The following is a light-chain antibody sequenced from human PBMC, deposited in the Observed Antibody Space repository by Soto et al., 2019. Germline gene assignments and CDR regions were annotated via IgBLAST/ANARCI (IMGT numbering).Light chain of an antibody. V-gene: IGKV3D-11*02. Sequence: IALTQSPAALAFLPWGAATRSCRASQSINTYLAWYQQKPGQAPRLLIYDASKRATGIPARFSGSGSGTNFTLTISSLEPEDFAVYDCQQRRSWQVTFGQGTRLEIK. CDR2: DAS. J-gene: IGKJ5*01. CDR1: QSINTY. CDR3: QQRRSWQVT.